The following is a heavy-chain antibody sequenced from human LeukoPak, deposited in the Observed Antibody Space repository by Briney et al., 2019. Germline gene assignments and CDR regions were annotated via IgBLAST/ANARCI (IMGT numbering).Heavy chain of an antibody. V-gene: IGHV3-23*01. J-gene: IGHJ5*02. CDR1: GFTFSSYA. CDR2: ISGSGGST. Sequence: GGSLRLSCAASGFTFSSYAMSWVRQAPGKGLEWVSAISGSGGSTYYADSVKGRFTISRDNSKNTLYLQMNSLRAEDTAVYYCAKMGRIVAVPAAISSYNWFDPWGQGTLVTVSS. D-gene: IGHD2-2*02. CDR3: AKMGRIVAVPAAISSYNWFDP.